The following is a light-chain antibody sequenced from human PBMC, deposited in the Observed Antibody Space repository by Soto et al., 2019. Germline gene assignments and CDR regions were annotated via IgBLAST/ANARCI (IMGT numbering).Light chain of an antibody. CDR2: DAS. CDR1: QSIRSY. J-gene: IGKJ4*01. V-gene: IGKV1-39*01. Sequence: DIQLTQSPSSLSASVGDKLTITCRASQSIRSYLNWVQQKPGKAPKLLIYDASSLQTGVPSRFSGSGSGTDFTLTISSLQPEDFATYYCQQSYSTPLTFGGGTKVDNK. CDR3: QQSYSTPLT.